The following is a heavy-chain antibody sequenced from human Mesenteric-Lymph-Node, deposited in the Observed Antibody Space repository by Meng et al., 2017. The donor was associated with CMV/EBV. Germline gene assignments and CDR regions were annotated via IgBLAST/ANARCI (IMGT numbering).Heavy chain of an antibody. V-gene: IGHV5-51*01. CDR2: IYPGDSDT. Sequence: GESLKISCKGSGYSFTSYWIGWVRQMPGKGLEWMGIIYPGDSDTRYSPSFQGQVTISADKSISTAYLQWSSLKASETAMYYCARAAAAGYYYYYGMDVWGQGTTVTVSS. D-gene: IGHD6-13*01. CDR3: ARAAAAGYYYYYGMDV. CDR1: GYSFTSYW. J-gene: IGHJ6*02.